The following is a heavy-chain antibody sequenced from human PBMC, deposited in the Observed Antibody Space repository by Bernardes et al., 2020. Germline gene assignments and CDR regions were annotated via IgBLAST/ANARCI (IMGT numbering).Heavy chain of an antibody. V-gene: IGHV1-2*04. CDR1: GYTFTGYY. Sequence: ASVKVSCKASGYTFTGYYMHWVRQAPGQGLEWMGWINPNSGGTNYAQKFQGWVTMTRDTSISTAYMELSRLRSDDTAVYYCARPSQPYSSGYYYDYWGQGTLVTVSS. CDR2: INPNSGGT. D-gene: IGHD3-22*01. CDR3: ARPSQPYSSGYYYDY. J-gene: IGHJ4*02.